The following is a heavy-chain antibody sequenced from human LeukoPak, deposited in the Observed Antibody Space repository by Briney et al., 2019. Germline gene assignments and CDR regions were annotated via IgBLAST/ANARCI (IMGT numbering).Heavy chain of an antibody. CDR2: IKQDGSEK. J-gene: IGHJ4*02. Sequence: GGSLRLSCAASGFTFSSYWMTWVRQAPGKGLEWVANIKQDGSEKYYVDSVKGRFTISRDNAKNSLHLQMNSLRAEDTAVYCCARVVAAVHIDYWGQGTLVTVSS. CDR3: ARVVAAVHIDY. V-gene: IGHV3-7*05. CDR1: GFTFSSYW. D-gene: IGHD6-13*01.